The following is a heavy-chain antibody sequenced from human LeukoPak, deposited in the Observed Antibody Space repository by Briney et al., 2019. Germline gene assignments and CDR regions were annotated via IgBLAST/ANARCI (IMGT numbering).Heavy chain of an antibody. CDR3: AKDGGSGSYAY. Sequence: GGSLRLSCAASGFTFSSYAMSWVRQAPGKGLEWVSDISGSGGSTNYADSVKGRFTISRDNSKNTLYLQMNSLRVEDTAVYYCAKDGGSGSYAYWGQGTLDTVSS. J-gene: IGHJ4*02. V-gene: IGHV3-23*01. CDR1: GFTFSSYA. CDR2: ISGSGGST. D-gene: IGHD3-10*01.